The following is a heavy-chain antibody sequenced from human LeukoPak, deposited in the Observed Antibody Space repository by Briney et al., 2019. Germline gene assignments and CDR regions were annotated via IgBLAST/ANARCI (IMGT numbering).Heavy chain of an antibody. CDR3: ARFDHVWETHGMDAFDL. CDR2: MYHSEST. V-gene: IGHV4-38-2*01. J-gene: IGHJ3*01. D-gene: IGHD3-16*01. Sequence: SETLSLTCAVSGYSISRGYSWGWIRPPPGTGLEWIGNMYHSESTHYNPSLKSRLTISPDTSKNQFSLKLSSVTAADTAVYYCARFDHVWETHGMDAFDLWGQGTMVTVSS. CDR1: GYSISRGYS.